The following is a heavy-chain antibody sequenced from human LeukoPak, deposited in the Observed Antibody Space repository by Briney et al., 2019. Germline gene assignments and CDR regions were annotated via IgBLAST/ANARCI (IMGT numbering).Heavy chain of an antibody. V-gene: IGHV4-59*12. CDR3: ARVLVGAFDY. D-gene: IGHD1-26*01. CDR1: GGSISSYY. J-gene: IGHJ4*02. CDR2: IYYSGST. Sequence: SETLSLTCTVSGGSISSYYWSWIRQPPGKGLEWIGYIYYSGSTNYNPSLKSRVTISVDTSKNQFPLKLSSVTAADTAVYYCARVLVGAFDYWGQGTLVTVSS.